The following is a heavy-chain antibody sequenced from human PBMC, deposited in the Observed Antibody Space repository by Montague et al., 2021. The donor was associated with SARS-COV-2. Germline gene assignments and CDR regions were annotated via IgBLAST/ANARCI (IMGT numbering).Heavy chain of an antibody. Sequence: TLSLTCTVSGGSIMSGIYYWSWIRQPAGKGLEWTGRIYTIGSTNYNPSLNSRVTISVDTSKNQFSLKLSSVTAADTAVYYCARGTTVSSSGYYTGWFDPWGQGTLVTVSS. J-gene: IGHJ5*02. CDR1: GGSIMSGIYY. V-gene: IGHV4-61*02. D-gene: IGHD3-3*01. CDR3: ARGTTVSSSGYYTGWFDP. CDR2: IYTIGST.